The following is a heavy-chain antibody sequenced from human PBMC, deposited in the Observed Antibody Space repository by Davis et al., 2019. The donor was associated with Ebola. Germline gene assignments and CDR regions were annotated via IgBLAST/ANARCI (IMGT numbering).Heavy chain of an antibody. V-gene: IGHV4-34*01. D-gene: IGHD3-22*01. CDR1: GGSFSGYY. CDR2: INHSGST. J-gene: IGHJ3*02. CDR3: ARVPAMIVVVVRARGAFDI. Sequence: MPSETLSLTCAVYGGSFSGYYWSWIRQPPGKGLEWIGEINHSGSTNYNPSLKSRVTISVDTSKNQFSLKLSSVTAADTAVYYCARVPAMIVVVVRARGAFDIWGQGTMVTVSS.